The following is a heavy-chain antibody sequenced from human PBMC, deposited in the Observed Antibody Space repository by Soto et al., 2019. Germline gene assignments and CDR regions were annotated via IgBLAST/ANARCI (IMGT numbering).Heavy chain of an antibody. D-gene: IGHD3-22*01. CDR3: ARSPITMIVVVIDAFDI. CDR1: GYSFTSLD. CDR2: MEPSTGRT. V-gene: IGHV1-8*01. Sequence: ASVKVSCKASGYSFTSLDINWVRQTAGQGLEWMGWMEPSTGRTGYAQKFQGRVTMTRDTSINTAYMELTTLTSDDTAFYYCARSPITMIVVVIDAFDIWGQGTMVTVSS. J-gene: IGHJ3*02.